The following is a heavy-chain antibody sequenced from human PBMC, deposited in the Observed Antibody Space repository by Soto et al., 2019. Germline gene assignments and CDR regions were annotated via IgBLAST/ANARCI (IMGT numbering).Heavy chain of an antibody. CDR3: ARVERGTATSVVDAFDI. CDR2: MSHSGGT. Sequence: QVQLQQWGAGLLKPSETLSLTCAVYGGFVSSGNYYWSWIRQPPGKGLEWIGEMSHSGGTHFNPSVKSRVPISVDTSKNQFSLKMSSVAAADTALYYCARVERGTATSVVDAFDIWGPGTMVTVSS. J-gene: IGHJ3*02. D-gene: IGHD1-1*01. CDR1: GGFVSSGNYY. V-gene: IGHV4-34*01.